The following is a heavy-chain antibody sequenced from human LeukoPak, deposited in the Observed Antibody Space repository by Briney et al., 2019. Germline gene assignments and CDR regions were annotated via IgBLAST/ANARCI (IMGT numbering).Heavy chain of an antibody. CDR2: IIPILGIA. D-gene: IGHD4-17*01. V-gene: IGHV1-69*04. J-gene: IGHJ3*02. CDR1: GGTFSSYA. CDR3: ARDGTTVTYDAFDI. Sequence: GASVKVSFKASGGTFSSYAISWVRQAPGQGLEWMGRIIPILGIANYAQKFQGRVTITADKSTSTAYMELSSLRSEDTAVYYCARDGTTVTYDAFDIWGQGTMVTVSS.